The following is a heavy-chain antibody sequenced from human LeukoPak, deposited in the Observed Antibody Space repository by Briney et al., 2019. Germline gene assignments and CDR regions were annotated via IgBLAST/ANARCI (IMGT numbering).Heavy chain of an antibody. CDR1: GGSFSGYY. CDR3: ARDNGADAFDY. J-gene: IGHJ4*02. Sequence: LSLTCAVYGGSFSGYYWSWIRQPPGKGLEWVAVISYDGSNKYYADSVKGRFTISRDNSKNTLYLQMNSLRAEDTAVYYCARDNGADAFDYWGQGTLVTVSS. V-gene: IGHV3-30-3*01. D-gene: IGHD2-8*01. CDR2: ISYDGSNK.